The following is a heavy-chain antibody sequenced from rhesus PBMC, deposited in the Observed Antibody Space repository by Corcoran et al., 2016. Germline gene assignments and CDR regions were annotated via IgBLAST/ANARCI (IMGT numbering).Heavy chain of an antibody. V-gene: IGHV1-111*02. Sequence: EVQLVQSGAEVKKPGATVKISCKASGYTFTDPNLNWVRQAPGNGCEWEGGVEPESGYAHYALKCQDRGTSTADMSTDTADMELSSLRSEDTAVDYCARGHLGGGNRFDVWGPGVLVTVSS. D-gene: IGHD6-37*01. CDR3: ARGHLGGGNRFDV. J-gene: IGHJ5-1*01. CDR1: GYTFTDPN. CDR2: VEPESGYA.